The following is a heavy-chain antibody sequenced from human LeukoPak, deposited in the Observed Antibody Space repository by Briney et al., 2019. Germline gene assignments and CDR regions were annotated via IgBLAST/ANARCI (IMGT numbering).Heavy chain of an antibody. CDR2: IYYSGST. V-gene: IGHV4-39*07. CDR3: ARELNRELLRETYFDY. D-gene: IGHD1-26*01. Sequence: SETLSLTCTVSGGSISSNSSSWGWIRQPPGKGLEWIGSIYYSGSTYYNPSLKSRVTISVDTSKNQFSLKLSSVTAADTAVYYCARELNRELLRETYFDYWGQGTLVTVSS. J-gene: IGHJ4*02. CDR1: GGSISSNSSS.